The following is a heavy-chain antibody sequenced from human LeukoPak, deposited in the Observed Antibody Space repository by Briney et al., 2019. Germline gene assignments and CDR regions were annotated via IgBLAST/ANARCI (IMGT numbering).Heavy chain of an antibody. Sequence: SETLSLTCTVSGGSISSTNYYWGWIRQPPGKGLEWIGSIYYSGKTYYNPSLESRVTISVDTSKNQFSLKLSSVTAADTAVYYCARVRGSSGSYEYYHYMDVWGKGTTVTISS. V-gene: IGHV4-39*07. CDR1: GGSISSTNYY. CDR2: IYYSGKT. J-gene: IGHJ6*03. CDR3: ARVRGSSGSYEYYHYMDV. D-gene: IGHD1-26*01.